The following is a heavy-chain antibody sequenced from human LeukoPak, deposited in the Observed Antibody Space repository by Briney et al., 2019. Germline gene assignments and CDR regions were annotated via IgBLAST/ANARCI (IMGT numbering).Heavy chain of an antibody. D-gene: IGHD3-16*02. V-gene: IGHV4-31*03. CDR1: GGSISSGGYY. CDR2: IYYSGST. J-gene: IGHJ3*02. CDR3: ARVYRDYRAFDI. Sequence: PSETLSLTCTVSGGSISSGGYYWSWLRQHPGKGLEWIGYIYYSGSTYYNPSLKSRVTISVDTSKNQFSLKLSSVTAADTAVYYCARVYRDYRAFDIWGQGTMVTVSS.